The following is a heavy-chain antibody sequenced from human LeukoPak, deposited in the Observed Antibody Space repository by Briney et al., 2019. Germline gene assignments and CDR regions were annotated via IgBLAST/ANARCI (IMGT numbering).Heavy chain of an antibody. CDR2: IKEDGSEK. CDR3: AREERLRFLEWLSYFDY. J-gene: IGHJ4*02. D-gene: IGHD3-3*01. Sequence: AGGSLRLSCAASGFTFSSYAMSWVRQAPGKGLEWVANIKEDGSEKYYVASVKGRFTISRDNAKNSLYLQMNSLRAEDTAVYYCAREERLRFLEWLSYFDYWGQGTLVTVSS. V-gene: IGHV3-7*01. CDR1: GFTFSSYA.